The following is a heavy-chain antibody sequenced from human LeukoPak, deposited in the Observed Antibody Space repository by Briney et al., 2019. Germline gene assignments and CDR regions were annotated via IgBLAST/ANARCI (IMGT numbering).Heavy chain of an antibody. Sequence: ASVKVPCKASGYTFTSYGISWVRQAPGQGLEWMGWISAYNGNTNYAQKLQGRVTMTTDTSTSTAYMELRSLRSDDTAVYYCARDPRLRYFDWLPTRTYYFDYWGQGTLVTVSS. CDR2: ISAYNGNT. CDR1: GYTFTSYG. J-gene: IGHJ4*02. D-gene: IGHD3-9*01. CDR3: ARDPRLRYFDWLPTRTYYFDY. V-gene: IGHV1-18*01.